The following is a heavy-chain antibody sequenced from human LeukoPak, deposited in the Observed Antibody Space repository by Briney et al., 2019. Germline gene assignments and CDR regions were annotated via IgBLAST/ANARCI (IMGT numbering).Heavy chain of an antibody. J-gene: IGHJ4*02. CDR1: GFTFSDYS. D-gene: IGHD2-15*01. Sequence: GGSLRLSCAASGFTFSDYSMNWVRQAPGKGLEWVSSISYSSSYIYYAASVKGRFTISRDNAKNSLYLQMNSLRAEDTAVYYCARVVYCGGSSCYSYYFDYWGQGTLVTVSS. CDR2: ISYSSSYI. V-gene: IGHV3-21*01. CDR3: ARVVYCGGSSCYSYYFDY.